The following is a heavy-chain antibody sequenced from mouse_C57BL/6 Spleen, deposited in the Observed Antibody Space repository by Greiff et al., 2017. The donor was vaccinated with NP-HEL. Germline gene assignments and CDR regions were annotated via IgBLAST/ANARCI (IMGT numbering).Heavy chain of an antibody. Sequence: EVQLQESGPELVKPGASVKIPCKASGYTFTDYNMDWVKQSHGKSLEWIGDINPNNGGTIYNQKFKGKATLTVDKSSSTAYMELRSLTSEDTAVYYCARNYYGSLYWYFDVWGTGTTVTVSS. CDR2: INPNNGGT. CDR1: GYTFTDYN. J-gene: IGHJ1*03. V-gene: IGHV1-18*01. CDR3: ARNYYGSLYWYFDV. D-gene: IGHD1-1*01.